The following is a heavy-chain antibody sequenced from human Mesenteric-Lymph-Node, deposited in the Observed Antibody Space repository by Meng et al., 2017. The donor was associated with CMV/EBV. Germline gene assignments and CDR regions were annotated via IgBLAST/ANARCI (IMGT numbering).Heavy chain of an antibody. J-gene: IGHJ4*02. CDR3: AKGRGGD. V-gene: IGHV3-23*01. Sequence: GESLKISCAASGFNFNNYAMSWVRQAPGKGLEWVSTIGVSADSTYYADSVKGRFIISGDNSKNTLYLQMSSLRVEDTAVYYCAKGRGGDWGQGTLVTVSS. D-gene: IGHD3-16*01. CDR1: GFNFNNYA. CDR2: IGVSADST.